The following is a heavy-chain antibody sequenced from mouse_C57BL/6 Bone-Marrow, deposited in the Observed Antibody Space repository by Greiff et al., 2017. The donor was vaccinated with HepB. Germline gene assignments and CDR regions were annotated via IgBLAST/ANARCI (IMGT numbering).Heavy chain of an antibody. Sequence: QVQLQQSGAELVRPGASVKLSCKASGYTFTDYYINWVKQRPGQGLEWIARIYPGSGNTYYNEKFKGKATLTAEKSSSTAYMQLSSLTSEDSAVYFCAREGGGLYAYWGQGTLVTVSA. V-gene: IGHV1-76*01. CDR3: AREGGGLYAY. J-gene: IGHJ3*01. CDR2: IYPGSGNT. D-gene: IGHD3-1*01. CDR1: GYTFTDYY.